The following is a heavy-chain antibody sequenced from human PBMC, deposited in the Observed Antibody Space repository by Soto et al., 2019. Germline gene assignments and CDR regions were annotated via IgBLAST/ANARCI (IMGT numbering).Heavy chain of an antibody. CDR1: GGSINSGSYY. J-gene: IGHJ4*02. CDR3: ARLLYDSRGYYYFDY. Sequence: QLQLQESGPGLVKPSETLSLTCTVSGGSINSGSYYWGWIRQPPGKGLEWIASIHYSGSPYNNPSLKSRVSMTVDTSKNQFSQKQSSVTAPDTAVYYCARLLYDSRGYYYFDYWGQGTLFTVSS. V-gene: IGHV4-39*01. CDR2: IHYSGSP. D-gene: IGHD3-22*01.